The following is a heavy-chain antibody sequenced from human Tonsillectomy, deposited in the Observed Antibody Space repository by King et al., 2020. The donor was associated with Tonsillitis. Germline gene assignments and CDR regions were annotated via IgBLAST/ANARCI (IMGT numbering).Heavy chain of an antibody. CDR2: IHYSGST. J-gene: IGHJ4*02. V-gene: IGHV4-59*01. Sequence: QLQESGPGLVKPSETLSLTCTVSGGSITNYYWSWIRQPPGKGLEWIGNIHYSGSTKYNPSLKSRVTISVDTSTNQFSLKLSSVTAADTAVYYCANYWTIITCDGASDYWGQGTLVTVSS. CDR1: GGSITNYY. CDR3: ANYWTIITCDGASDY. D-gene: IGHD3/OR15-3a*01.